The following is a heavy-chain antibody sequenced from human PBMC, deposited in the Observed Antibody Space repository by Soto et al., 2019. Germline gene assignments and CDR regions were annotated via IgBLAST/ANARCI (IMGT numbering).Heavy chain of an antibody. D-gene: IGHD2-8*02. CDR3: VKDRSDTWSFDY. J-gene: IGHJ4*02. CDR1: GFIYSSCA. V-gene: IGHV3-30*18. CDR2: VSHDGTLY. Sequence: QVQLVESGGGVVQPGRSLRLSCSASGFIYSSCAMHWVRQVPGKALEWLAVVSHDGTLYPYADSVKGRFIISRDTSRKMLYLQMNSLRPDDTAVYYCVKDRSDTWSFDYWGQGTLVTVSS.